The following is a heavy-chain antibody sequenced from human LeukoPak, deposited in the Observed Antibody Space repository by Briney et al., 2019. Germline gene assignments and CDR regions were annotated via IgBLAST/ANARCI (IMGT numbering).Heavy chain of an antibody. CDR1: GGSISSYY. V-gene: IGHV4-59*12. CDR3: AREVSARDGSLGRPFDY. D-gene: IGHD5-24*01. J-gene: IGHJ4*02. CDR2: IYYSGST. Sequence: SETLSLTCTVSGGSISSYYWSWIRQPPGKGLEWIGYIYYSGSTNYNPSLKSRVTISVDTSKNQFSLKLSSVTAADTAVYYCAREVSARDGSLGRPFDYWGQGTLVTVSS.